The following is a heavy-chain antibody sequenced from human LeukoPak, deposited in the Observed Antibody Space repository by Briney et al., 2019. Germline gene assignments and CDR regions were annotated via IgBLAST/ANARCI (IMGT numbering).Heavy chain of an antibody. D-gene: IGHD2-15*01. CDR3: ARVGCSGGSCYSGRGPFDP. CDR2: IKQDGSEK. V-gene: IGHV3-7*01. J-gene: IGHJ5*02. Sequence: GGSLRLSCAASGFTFSSYWMSWVSQAPGKGLEWVVNIKQDGSEKYYVDSVKGRFTISRDNAKNSLYLQMNSLRAEDTAVYYCARVGCSGGSCYSGRGPFDPWGQGTLVTVSS. CDR1: GFTFSSYW.